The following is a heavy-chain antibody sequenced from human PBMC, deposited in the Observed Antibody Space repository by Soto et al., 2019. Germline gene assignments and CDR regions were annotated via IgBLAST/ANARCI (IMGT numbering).Heavy chain of an antibody. J-gene: IGHJ6*02. CDR3: ARRGSSSGWYGDYYYGMDV. V-gene: IGHV1-18*01. CDR1: GYTFTSYG. D-gene: IGHD6-19*01. Sequence: ASVKVSCKASGYTFTSYGISWVRQAPGQGLEWMGWISAYNGNTNYAQKLQGRVTMTTDTSTSTAYMELRSLRSEDTAVYYCARRGSSSGWYGDYYYGMDVWGQGTTVTVSS. CDR2: ISAYNGNT.